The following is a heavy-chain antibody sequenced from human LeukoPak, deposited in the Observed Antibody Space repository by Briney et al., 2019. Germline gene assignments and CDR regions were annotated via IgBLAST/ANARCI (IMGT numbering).Heavy chain of an antibody. V-gene: IGHV1-46*01. D-gene: IGHD3-3*01. J-gene: IGHJ3*02. CDR2: INSSGGST. CDR1: GYIFTSYN. Sequence: ASVKVSCKASGYIFTSYNMYWVRQAPGQGLEWMGIINSSGGSTNYAQKFQGRVTMTRDTSTSTVYMELSSLRSEDTAVYYCAREASGFYDFWSGYSNPYAFDIWGQGTMVTVSS. CDR3: AREASGFYDFWSGYSNPYAFDI.